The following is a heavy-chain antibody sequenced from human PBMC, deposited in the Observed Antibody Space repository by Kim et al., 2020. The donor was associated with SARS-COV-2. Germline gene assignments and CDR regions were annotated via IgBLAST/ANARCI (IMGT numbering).Heavy chain of an antibody. J-gene: IGHJ6*02. V-gene: IGHV7-4-1*02. D-gene: IGHD2-15*01. CDR3: ARDQRMGYYGMDV. Sequence: AQGFTGRFVFSLDTSVSTAYLQISSLKAEDTAVYYCARDQRMGYYGMDVWGQGTTVTVSS.